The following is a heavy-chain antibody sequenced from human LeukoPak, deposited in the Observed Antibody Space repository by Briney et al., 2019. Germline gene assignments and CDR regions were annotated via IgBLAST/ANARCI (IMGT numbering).Heavy chain of an antibody. D-gene: IGHD6-19*01. Sequence: GGSLRLSCAASGFAFSNYWMTWVRQAPGKGLEWVANIKQDGSDKYYVDSVRGRFAISRDNAKSSLFLQMNSLRAEDTAVYYCARKGRGSSGWYFQDWGQGTLVTVSS. CDR2: IKQDGSDK. CDR1: GFAFSNYW. J-gene: IGHJ4*02. V-gene: IGHV3-7*03. CDR3: ARKGRGSSGWYFQD.